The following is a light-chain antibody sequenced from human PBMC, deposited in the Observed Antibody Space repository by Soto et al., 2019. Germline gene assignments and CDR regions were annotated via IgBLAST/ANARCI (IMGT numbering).Light chain of an antibody. CDR2: GNS. Sequence: QSVLTQPPSASGTPGQRVTISCSGSSSNIGSNDVHWYQQLPGTAPKLLIYGNSNRPSGVPDRFSGSKSGTSASLAITGLQAEDEADYYCQSYDSSLSGSWVFGGGTKLTVL. J-gene: IGLJ3*02. V-gene: IGLV1-40*01. CDR1: SSNIGSND. CDR3: QSYDSSLSGSWV.